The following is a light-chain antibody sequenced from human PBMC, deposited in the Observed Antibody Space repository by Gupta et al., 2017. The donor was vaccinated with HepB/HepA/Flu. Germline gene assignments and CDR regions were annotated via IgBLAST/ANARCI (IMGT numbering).Light chain of an antibody. CDR2: DVS. Sequence: QSALTHPASVSGSPGQSITISCTGTSSDVGGYNYVSWYQQHPGKAPKLMIYDVSNRPSGVSIRFSGSTSGNTASLTISGLQAEDEADYYCSSYTSSNTVVFGGGTTLTV. J-gene: IGLJ2*01. V-gene: IGLV2-14*03. CDR3: SSYTSSNTVV. CDR1: SSDVGGYNY.